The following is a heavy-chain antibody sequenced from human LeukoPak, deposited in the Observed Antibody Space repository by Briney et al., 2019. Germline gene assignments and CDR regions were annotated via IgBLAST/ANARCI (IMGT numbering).Heavy chain of an antibody. CDR1: GFTFSSYA. J-gene: IGHJ4*02. D-gene: IGHD3-22*01. CDR3: ASQGTYYYDSSGYYPDY. Sequence: GGSLRLSCAASGFTFSSYAMSWVRRAPGKGLKGVSAISGSGGSTYYADSVKGRFTISRDNSKNTLYLQMNSLRAEDTAVYYCASQGTYYYDSSGYYPDYWGQGTLVTVSS. CDR2: ISGSGGST. V-gene: IGHV3-23*01.